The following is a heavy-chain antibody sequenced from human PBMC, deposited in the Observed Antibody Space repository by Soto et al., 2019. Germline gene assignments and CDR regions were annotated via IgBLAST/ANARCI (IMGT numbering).Heavy chain of an antibody. CDR3: AHIPNYYQWDWFDP. V-gene: IGHV2-5*02. CDR1: GFLLTNRGAG. CDR2: IYWDDEK. J-gene: IGHJ5*02. Sequence: QITLKESGPTLVKPAQPLTLTCTFSGFLLTNRGAGVGWIRPRAGKALECLPLIYWDDEKRYSPSLKSRLSTTNDTSKNQVILTTTNVDPVDTATYYCAHIPNYYQWDWFDPWGQGTLVSVSS. D-gene: IGHD3-10*01.